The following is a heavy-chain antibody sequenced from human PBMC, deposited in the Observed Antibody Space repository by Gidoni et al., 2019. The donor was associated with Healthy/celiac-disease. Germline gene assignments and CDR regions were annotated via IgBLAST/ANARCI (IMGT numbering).Heavy chain of an antibody. CDR1: GFTVSSNY. V-gene: IGHV3-53*04. J-gene: IGHJ6*02. D-gene: IGHD2-15*01. Sequence: EVQLVVSGGGLVQAGGSLRLSCAASGFTVSSNYMSWVRQAPGKGLEWVSVIYSGGSTYYADSVKGRFTISRHNSKNTLYLQMNSLRAEDTAVYYCARESVVVVAATPQRRMYYYYGMDVWGQGTTVTVSS. CDR3: ARESVVVVAATPQRRMYYYYGMDV. CDR2: IYSGGST.